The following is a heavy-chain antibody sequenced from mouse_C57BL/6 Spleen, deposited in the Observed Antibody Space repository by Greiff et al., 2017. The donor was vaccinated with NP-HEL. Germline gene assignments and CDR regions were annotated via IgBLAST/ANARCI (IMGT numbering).Heavy chain of an antibody. CDR1: GYTFTSYW. V-gene: IGHV1-52*01. Sequence: QVQLQQSGAELVRPGSSVKLSCKASGYTFTSYWMHWVKQRPIQGLEWIGNIDPSDSETHYNQKFKDKATLTVDKSSSTAYMQLSSLTSEDSAVYYCARDYGSSYGYFDYWGQGSTLTVSS. CDR2: IDPSDSET. CDR3: ARDYGSSYGYFDY. D-gene: IGHD1-1*01. J-gene: IGHJ2*01.